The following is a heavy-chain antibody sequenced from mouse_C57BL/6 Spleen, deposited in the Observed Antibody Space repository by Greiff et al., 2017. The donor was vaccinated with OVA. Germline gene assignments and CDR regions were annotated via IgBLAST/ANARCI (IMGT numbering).Heavy chain of an antibody. CDR2: ISSGSSTI. Sequence: EVKLVESGGGLVKPGGSLKLSCAASGFTFSDYGMHWVRQAPEKGLEWVAYISSGSSTIYYADTVKGRFTISRDNAKNTLFLQMTSLRSEDTAMYYCARPNWDGRRNYAMDYWGQGTSVTVSS. CDR1: GFTFSDYG. J-gene: IGHJ4*01. CDR3: ARPNWDGRRNYAMDY. D-gene: IGHD4-1*02. V-gene: IGHV5-17*01.